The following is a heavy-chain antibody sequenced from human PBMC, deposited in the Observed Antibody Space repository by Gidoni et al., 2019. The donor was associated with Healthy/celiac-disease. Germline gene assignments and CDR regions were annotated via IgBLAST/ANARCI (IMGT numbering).Heavy chain of an antibody. Sequence: EVQLVESGGGLVQPGGSLRLSCAASGFTFSSYWMSWVRQAPGKGLEGVANIKQDGSEKYYVDSVKGRFTISRDNAKNSLYLQMNSLRAEDTAVYYCAREPLRYFDWLSDAFDIWGQGTMVTVSS. CDR3: AREPLRYFDWLSDAFDI. CDR2: IKQDGSEK. CDR1: GFTFSSYW. J-gene: IGHJ3*02. D-gene: IGHD3-9*01. V-gene: IGHV3-7*01.